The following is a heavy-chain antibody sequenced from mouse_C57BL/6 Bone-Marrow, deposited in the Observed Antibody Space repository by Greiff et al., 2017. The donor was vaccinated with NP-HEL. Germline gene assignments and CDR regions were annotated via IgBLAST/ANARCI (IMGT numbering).Heavy chain of an antibody. CDR1: GFTFSSYA. Sequence: EVQVVESGGGLVKPGGSLKLSCAASGFTFSSYALSWVRQTPEKWLEWVATISDGGSYTYYPDNVKGRFTFSRDNAKNNLYLQMSHLTSEDTAMYYCARWDGNYGAMDYWGQGTSVTVSS. J-gene: IGHJ4*01. CDR2: ISDGGSYT. V-gene: IGHV5-4*01. CDR3: ARWDGNYGAMDY. D-gene: IGHD2-1*01.